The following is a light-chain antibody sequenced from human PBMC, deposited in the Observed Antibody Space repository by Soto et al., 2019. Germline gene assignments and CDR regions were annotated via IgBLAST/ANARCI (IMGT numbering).Light chain of an antibody. J-gene: IGLJ1*01. Sequence: QSALTQPRSVSGSPGQSVTLSCTGTSSDVGGYNYVSWYQQHPGKAPKLMIYDVITRPSGVPDRFSGSKSGNTASLTISGLQAEDEADYYCCSYAGSYIFVFGTGTKLTVL. CDR1: SSDVGGYNY. CDR3: CSYAGSYIFV. CDR2: DVI. V-gene: IGLV2-11*01.